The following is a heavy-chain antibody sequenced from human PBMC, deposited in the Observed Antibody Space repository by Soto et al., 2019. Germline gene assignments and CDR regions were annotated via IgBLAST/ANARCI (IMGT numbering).Heavy chain of an antibody. CDR1: GYSFTSYW. CDR2: IDPSDSYT. J-gene: IGHJ4*02. V-gene: IGHV5-10-1*01. Sequence: LGESLKLSCKGSGYSFTSYWISWVRQMPGKGLEWMGRIDPSDSYTNYSPSFQGHVTISADKSISTAYLQWSSLKASDTAMYYCARQEYYDSSGYYWDYWGQGTLVTV. CDR3: ARQEYYDSSGYYWDY. D-gene: IGHD3-22*01.